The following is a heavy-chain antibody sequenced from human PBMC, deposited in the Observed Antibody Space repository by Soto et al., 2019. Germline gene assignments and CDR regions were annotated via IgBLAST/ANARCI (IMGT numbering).Heavy chain of an antibody. CDR3: GRARYLLVDQPLYFEY. V-gene: IGHV3-23*01. J-gene: IGHJ4*02. CDR2: ISFSGTIT. CDR1: GFTFKNYA. Sequence: EVQLLESGGGLVRPGGSLRLSYAASGFTFKNYAMGWIRQAPGKGLEWISVISFSGTITLYADSAKGRFTISRDFSNNTLSLQMSSLRADDTAVYYCGRARYLLVDQPLYFEYWGQGTLVTVSS. D-gene: IGHD2-15*01.